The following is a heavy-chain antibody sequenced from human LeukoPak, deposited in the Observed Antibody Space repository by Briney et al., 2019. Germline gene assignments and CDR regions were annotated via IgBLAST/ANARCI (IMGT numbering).Heavy chain of an antibody. CDR3: ARVDDNYYYYYMVV. CDR1: GFTFTGYT. D-gene: IGHD3-22*01. CDR2: ISSSTTDI. J-gene: IGHJ6*03. V-gene: IGHV3-21*01. Sequence: GGSLRLSCAASGFTFTGYTINWVRQGPGKGLEWVSCISSSTTDIYYADSVKGRVTVSGDNAKNSLFLQMNSLRAEDTAVYYCARVDDNYYYYYMVVWGKGTTVTVSS.